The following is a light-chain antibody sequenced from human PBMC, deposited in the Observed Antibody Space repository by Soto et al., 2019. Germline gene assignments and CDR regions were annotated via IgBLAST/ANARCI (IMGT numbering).Light chain of an antibody. CDR2: DAS. Sequence: IQMTQSPSSLSASVGDRVTITCQASQDISNYLNWYQQKPGKAPKLLIYDASNLETGVPSRFSGSGSGTDFTFTISSLQPEDIETYYCQQYDNLPLTFGGGTKVDI. V-gene: IGKV1-33*01. J-gene: IGKJ4*01. CDR1: QDISNY. CDR3: QQYDNLPLT.